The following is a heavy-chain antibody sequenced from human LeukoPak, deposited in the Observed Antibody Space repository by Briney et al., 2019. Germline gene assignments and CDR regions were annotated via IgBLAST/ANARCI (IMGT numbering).Heavy chain of an antibody. J-gene: IGHJ4*02. CDR1: GFTVSSNC. V-gene: IGHV3-53*01. D-gene: IGHD3-16*01. CDR2: IYSVGDT. CDR3: AKGSFGTYFDY. Sequence: GGSLRLSCTASGFTVSSNCMSWVRQAPGKGLEWVSLIYSVGDTYYADSVKGRLTISRDNSKNTLYLQMNSLRAEDTAVYYCAKGSFGTYFDYWGQGTLVTVSS.